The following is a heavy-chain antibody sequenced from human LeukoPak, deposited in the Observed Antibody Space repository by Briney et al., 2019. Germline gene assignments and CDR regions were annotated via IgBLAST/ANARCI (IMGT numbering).Heavy chain of an antibody. J-gene: IGHJ3*02. CDR2: IYYSGST. D-gene: IGHD6-19*01. V-gene: IGHV4-39*07. CDR1: GGSISSSSYY. CDR3: ARDGLAGDAFDI. Sequence: SETLSLTCTVSGGSISSSSYYWGWIRQPPGKGLEWIGSIYYSGSTYYNPSLKSRVTISVDTSKNQFSLKLSSVTAADTAVYYCARDGLAGDAFDIWGQGTMVTVSS.